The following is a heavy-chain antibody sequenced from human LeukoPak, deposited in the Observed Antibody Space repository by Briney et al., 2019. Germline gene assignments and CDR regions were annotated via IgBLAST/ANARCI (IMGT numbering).Heavy chain of an antibody. V-gene: IGHV4-4*09. CDR3: SGYKMAGGGTGY. CDR2: TQTGVVT. CDR1: GGSITTYH. Sequence: PSETLSLTCTIFGGSITTYHWSWIRQPPGKGLEWIGYTQTGVVTNYNPGLTSRVTISLDTSRNQFSLRLKSIHVRDTALFYLSGYKMAGGGTGYWGQGTLVTVSS. D-gene: IGHD5-12*01. J-gene: IGHJ4*02.